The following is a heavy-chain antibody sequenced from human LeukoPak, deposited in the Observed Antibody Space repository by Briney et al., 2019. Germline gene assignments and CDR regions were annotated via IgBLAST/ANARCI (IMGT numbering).Heavy chain of an antibody. Sequence: GSLRLSCAASGFTFSDYFWSWIRQPPGKGLEWIGYIYYSGSTNYNPSLKSRVTISVDTSKNQFSLKLSSVTAADTAVYYCAREYYGSSGYYNDYWGQGALVTVSS. CDR3: AREYYGSSGYYNDY. CDR1: GFTFSDYF. V-gene: IGHV4-59*01. J-gene: IGHJ4*02. CDR2: IYYSGST. D-gene: IGHD3-22*01.